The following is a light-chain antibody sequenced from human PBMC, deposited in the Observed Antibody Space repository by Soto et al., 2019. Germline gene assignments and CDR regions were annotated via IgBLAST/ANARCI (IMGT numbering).Light chain of an antibody. CDR1: SSNIGNNY. V-gene: IGLV1-51*01. J-gene: IGLJ1*01. CDR3: SSYAGSSNV. Sequence: QSVLTQPPSVSAAPGQKVTISCSGSSSNIGNNYVSWYQQLPGTAPKLLIYDNNKRPSGIPDRFSGSKSGTSGTLDITGLQTGDEADYYCSSYAGSSNVFGTGTKVTVL. CDR2: DNN.